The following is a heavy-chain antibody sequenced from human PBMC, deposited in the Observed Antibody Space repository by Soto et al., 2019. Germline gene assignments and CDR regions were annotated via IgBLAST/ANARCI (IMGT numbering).Heavy chain of an antibody. CDR2: IYYSGST. CDR1: GGSISSYY. V-gene: IGHV4-59*01. Sequence: QVQLQESGPGLVKPSKTLSLTCTVPGGSISSYYWSWIRQPPGKGLEWIGYIYYSGSTNYNPSLKSRVTISVDTSKNQFSLKLGSVTAADTAVYYCARDIWYDYWGQGTLVTVSS. D-gene: IGHD6-13*01. CDR3: ARDIWYDY. J-gene: IGHJ4*02.